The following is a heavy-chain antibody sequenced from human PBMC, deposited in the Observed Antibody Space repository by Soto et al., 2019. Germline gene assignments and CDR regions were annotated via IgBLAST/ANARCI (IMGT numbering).Heavy chain of an antibody. J-gene: IGHJ4*02. CDR1: GGSVSSGNYY. CDR3: ASYSSGWYAVSY. D-gene: IGHD6-19*01. Sequence: QVQLQESGPGLVKPSETLSLTCTVSGGSVSSGNYYWSWIRQPPGKGLEWIGYIYYSGSTNYNPSLQSRVTLSVATSKNQFSLKLSSVTAADTAVFYCASYSSGWYAVSYGGQGTLVTVSS. V-gene: IGHV4-61*01. CDR2: IYYSGST.